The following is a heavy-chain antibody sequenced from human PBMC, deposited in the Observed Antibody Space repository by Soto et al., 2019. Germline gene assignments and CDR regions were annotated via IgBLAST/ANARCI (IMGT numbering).Heavy chain of an antibody. CDR3: ARQMNRGVIFDC. CDR1: GGIFSDYA. J-gene: IGHJ4*02. Sequence: QVQLVQSGAEVRRPGSSVKVSCKTSGGIFSDYALSWVRQAPGQGLEWMGRIIPIFGTTIYAQKFHGRVTITADEATSTAFMELSSLRSEDTAVYYCARQMNRGVIFDCWGQGTLVTVSS. V-gene: IGHV1-69*01. CDR2: IIPIFGTT. D-gene: IGHD3-10*01.